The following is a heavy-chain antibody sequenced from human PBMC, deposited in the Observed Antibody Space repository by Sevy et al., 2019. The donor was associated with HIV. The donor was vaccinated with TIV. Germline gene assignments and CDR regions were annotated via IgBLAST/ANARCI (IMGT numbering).Heavy chain of an antibody. CDR2: ISYDGSNK. Sequence: GGSLRLSCAASGFTFSSYAMHWVRQAPGKGLEWVAVISYDGSNKYYEDSVKGRFTISRDNSKNTLYLQMSSLRAEDTAVYYCARDPGYDFWSGRSWFDPWGQGTLVTVSS. D-gene: IGHD3-3*01. CDR1: GFTFSSYA. J-gene: IGHJ5*02. CDR3: ARDPGYDFWSGRSWFDP. V-gene: IGHV3-30-3*01.